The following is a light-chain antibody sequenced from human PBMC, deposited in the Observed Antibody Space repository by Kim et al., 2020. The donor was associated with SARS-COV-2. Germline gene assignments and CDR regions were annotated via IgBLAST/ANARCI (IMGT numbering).Light chain of an antibody. Sequence: DIQMAQSPSTLSASVGDSVTMTCRASQTISSRMAWYQQKPGKVPTLLIYEASTLETGVPSRFSGSRSGTEFTLTISSLQPDDFATYYCQQYNDYVATFGQGTKLEI. CDR3: QQYNDYVAT. CDR1: QTISSR. V-gene: IGKV1-5*03. J-gene: IGKJ2*01. CDR2: EAS.